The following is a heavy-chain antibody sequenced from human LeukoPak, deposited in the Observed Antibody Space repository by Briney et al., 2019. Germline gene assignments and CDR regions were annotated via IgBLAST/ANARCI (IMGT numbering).Heavy chain of an antibody. J-gene: IGHJ4*02. CDR2: INWNGGST. Sequence: GGSLRLSCAASGFTLDDYGMSWVRQAPGKGLEWVSGINWNGGSTGYVDSVKGRFTISRDNAKNSLYLQMNSLRAEDTALYYCARDRSTVAGTSFDYWSQGSLVTVSS. D-gene: IGHD6-19*01. V-gene: IGHV3-20*04. CDR3: ARDRSTVAGTSFDY. CDR1: GFTLDDYG.